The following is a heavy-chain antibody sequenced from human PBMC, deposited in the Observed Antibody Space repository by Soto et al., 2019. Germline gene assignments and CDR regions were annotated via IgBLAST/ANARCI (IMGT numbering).Heavy chain of an antibody. CDR2: ISYGGSNK. D-gene: IGHD6-6*01. V-gene: IGHV3-30*18. CDR3: AKVGSIAARPSPFSYYYYGMDV. J-gene: IGHJ6*02. CDR1: GFTFSSYG. Sequence: QVQLVESGGGVVQPGRSLRLSCAASGFTFSSYGMHWVRQAPGKGLEWVAVISYGGSNKYYADSVKGRFTISRDNSKNTLSLQMNSLRAEDTDVYYCAKVGSIAARPSPFSYYYYGMDVWGQGTTVTVSS.